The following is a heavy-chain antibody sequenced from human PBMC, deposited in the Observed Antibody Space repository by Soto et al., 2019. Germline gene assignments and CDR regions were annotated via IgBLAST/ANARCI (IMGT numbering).Heavy chain of an antibody. Sequence: GGSLRLSCAASGFNFNSYTINWVRQAPGKRLEWLSSISSSGYIFSTDSVRGRFTISRDNAKNSVYLQINSLRAEDTAVYFCARDCSGGSCYPRMDVWGQGTTVTVSS. CDR2: ISSSGYI. V-gene: IGHV3-21*01. D-gene: IGHD2-15*01. CDR3: ARDCSGGSCYPRMDV. CDR1: GFNFNSYT. J-gene: IGHJ6*02.